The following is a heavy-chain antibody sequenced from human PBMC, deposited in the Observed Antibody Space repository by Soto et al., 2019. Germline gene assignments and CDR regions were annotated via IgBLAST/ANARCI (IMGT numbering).Heavy chain of an antibody. D-gene: IGHD5-18*01. Sequence: GGSLRLSCAASGFTFSSYGMHWVRQAPGKGLEWVAVISYDGSNKYYADSVKGRFTISRDNSKNTLYLQMNSLRAEDTAVYYCAKDFAAMENYYYYGMDVWGQGTTVTV. V-gene: IGHV3-30*18. CDR2: ISYDGSNK. CDR1: GFTFSSYG. J-gene: IGHJ6*02. CDR3: AKDFAAMENYYYYGMDV.